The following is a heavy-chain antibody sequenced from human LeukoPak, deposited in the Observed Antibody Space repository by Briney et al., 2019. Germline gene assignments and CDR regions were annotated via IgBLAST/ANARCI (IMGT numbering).Heavy chain of an antibody. CDR2: ITWNGGST. Sequence: GRSLRLSCAASGFTFDEYGMSWGRQAPGKGLEWGSGITWNGGSTGYADSVKGRFTISRDNAKNSLYMQMNSLRAEDTALYYCARGHRGEKSTSGKGEFDYWGQGTLVTVSS. V-gene: IGHV3-20*04. J-gene: IGHJ4*02. D-gene: IGHD2-2*01. CDR3: ARGHRGEKSTSGKGEFDY. CDR1: GFTFDEYG.